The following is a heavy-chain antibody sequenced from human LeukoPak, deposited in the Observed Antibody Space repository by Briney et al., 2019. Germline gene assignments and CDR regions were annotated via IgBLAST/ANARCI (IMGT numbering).Heavy chain of an antibody. D-gene: IGHD5-12*01. Sequence: GGSLRLSCAASGFTFNRYAMSWVRQAPGKGLEWVSAINESGDTTVYADSVKGRFTISRDNSKNTLYLQMKSLRAEDTAVYYCAKGGGYEAQYYYYYLDVWGKGTTVTISS. CDR2: INESGDTT. CDR1: GFTFNRYA. CDR3: AKGGGYEAQYYYYYLDV. J-gene: IGHJ6*03. V-gene: IGHV3-23*01.